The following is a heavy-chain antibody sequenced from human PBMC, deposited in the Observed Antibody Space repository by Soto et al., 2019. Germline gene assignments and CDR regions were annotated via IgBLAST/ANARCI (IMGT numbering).Heavy chain of an antibody. Sequence: QVQLVESGGGVVQPGRSLRLSCAASGFTFSSYGMHWVRQAPGKGLEWVAVIWYDGSNKYYADSVKGRFTISRDNSKNTLYLQMNSLRAEDTAVYYRARDPTLGVGATTTTPFDYWGQGTLVTVSS. V-gene: IGHV3-33*01. J-gene: IGHJ4*02. CDR1: GFTFSSYG. CDR3: ARDPTLGVGATTTTPFDY. D-gene: IGHD1-26*01. CDR2: IWYDGSNK.